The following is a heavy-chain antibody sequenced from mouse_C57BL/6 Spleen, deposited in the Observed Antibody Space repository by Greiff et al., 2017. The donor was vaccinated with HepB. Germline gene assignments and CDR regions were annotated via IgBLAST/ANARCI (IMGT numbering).Heavy chain of an antibody. V-gene: IGHV1-7*01. J-gene: IGHJ2*01. D-gene: IGHD2-3*01. CDR3: AGDGHYPYYFDY. CDR2: INPSSGYT. Sequence: QVQLQQPGAELAKPGASVKLSCKASGYTFTSYWMHWVKQRPGQGLDWIGYINPSSGYTKYNQKFKDKATLTVDKSSSTAYMQLSSLTYEDSAVYYCAGDGHYPYYFDYWGQGTTLTVSS. CDR1: GYTFTSYW.